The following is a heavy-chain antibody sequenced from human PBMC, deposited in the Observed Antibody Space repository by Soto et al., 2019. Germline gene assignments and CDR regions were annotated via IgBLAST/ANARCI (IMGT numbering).Heavy chain of an antibody. D-gene: IGHD3-3*01. J-gene: IGHJ3*02. CDR2: INRPDSDV. CDR3: GRPDYTQDVWYRTYDI. Sequence: GESLKISCKRFDYTFAAYWMGWVPQMPGKGLEWMGVINRPDSDVKYSPDFALQIAISADKAMKSAFLQLRRQKASDTAMHYCGRPDYTQDVWYRTYDIWGQGTMVTV. V-gene: IGHV5-51*01. CDR1: DYTFAAYW.